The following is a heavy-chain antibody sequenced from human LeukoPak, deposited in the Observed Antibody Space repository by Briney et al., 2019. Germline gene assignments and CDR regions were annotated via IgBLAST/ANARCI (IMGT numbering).Heavy chain of an antibody. CDR1: GDSISSGSYF. V-gene: IGHV4-61*02. CDR3: GGAPYGPLYP. CDR2: ISTTGST. J-gene: IGHJ5*02. D-gene: IGHD3-10*01. Sequence: SETLSLTCTVSGDSISSGSYFWSWIRQPAGKGLEWIGRISTTGSTYYNPSLKSRIGISAVTSKNQFSLSLTSVTAADTAVYYWGGAPYGPLYPWGQGILVTVSS.